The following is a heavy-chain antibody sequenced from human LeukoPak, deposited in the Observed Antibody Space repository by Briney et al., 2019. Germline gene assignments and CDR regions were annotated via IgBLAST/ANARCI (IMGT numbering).Heavy chain of an antibody. CDR2: IYYSGST. CDR1: SGSISSSSYY. CDR3: AGIVGYCSSTSCYAPVDY. J-gene: IGHJ4*02. Sequence: PSETLSLTCTVSSGSISSSSYYWRGIRQPPGKGLEWIGSIYYSGSTYYNPSLKSRVTISVDTSKNQFSLKLSSVTAADTAVYYCAGIVGYCSSTSCYAPVDYCGQGTLVTVSS. V-gene: IGHV4-39*01. D-gene: IGHD2-2*01.